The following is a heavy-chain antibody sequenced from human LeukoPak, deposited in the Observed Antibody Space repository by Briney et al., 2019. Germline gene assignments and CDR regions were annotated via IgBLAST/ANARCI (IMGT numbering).Heavy chain of an antibody. J-gene: IGHJ4*02. CDR3: AKWGDYDVLTGYYDPDY. CDR2: ITGSGGGT. D-gene: IGHD3-9*01. CDR1: GFTFSNYA. Sequence: PGASLRLSCAASGFTFSNYAMSWVRQAPGKGLKWVSAITGSGGGTYYADSVKGRFTISRDNSKNTLYLQMNSLRAEDTAVYYCAKWGDYDVLTGYYDPDYWGQGTLVTVSS. V-gene: IGHV3-23*01.